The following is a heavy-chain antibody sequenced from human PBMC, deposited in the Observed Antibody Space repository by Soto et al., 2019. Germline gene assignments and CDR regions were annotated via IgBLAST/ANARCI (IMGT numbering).Heavy chain of an antibody. Sequence: ASVKVSCKASGGTFSSYAISWVRQAPGQGLEWMGGIIPIFGTANYAQKFQGRVTITADESTSTAYMELSSLRSEDTAVYYCARATRFFGVVNLGYWGQGTLVTVSS. V-gene: IGHV1-69*13. CDR1: GGTFSSYA. D-gene: IGHD3-3*01. CDR2: IIPIFGTA. CDR3: ARATRFFGVVNLGY. J-gene: IGHJ4*02.